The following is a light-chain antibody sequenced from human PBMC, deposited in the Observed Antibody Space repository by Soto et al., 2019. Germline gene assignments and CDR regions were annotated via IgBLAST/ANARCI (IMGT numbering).Light chain of an antibody. J-gene: IGKJ2*01. V-gene: IGKV1-5*03. CDR1: QSISSW. CDR2: KAS. CDR3: QQFNTYPYT. Sequence: DIQMTQSPSTLSASVGDRVTITCRASQSISSWLAWYKQKPGKAPQLLIYKASNLESGVPSSFSGSGSGTEYTLTISSLQPDDFATYYCQQFNTYPYTFGQGTKVEIK.